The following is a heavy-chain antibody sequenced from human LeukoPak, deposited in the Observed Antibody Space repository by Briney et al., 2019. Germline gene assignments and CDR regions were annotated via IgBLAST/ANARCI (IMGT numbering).Heavy chain of an antibody. CDR2: IYYSGST. D-gene: IGHD6-13*01. J-gene: IGHJ4*02. Sequence: KPSGTLSLTCAVSGGSISSGGYYWSWIRQHPGKGLEWIGYIYYSGSTYYNPSLKSRVTISVDTSKNQFSLKLSSVTAADTAVYYCAREKQQLSTYFDYWGQGTLVTVSS. V-gene: IGHV4-31*11. CDR3: AREKQQLSTYFDY. CDR1: GGSISSGGYY.